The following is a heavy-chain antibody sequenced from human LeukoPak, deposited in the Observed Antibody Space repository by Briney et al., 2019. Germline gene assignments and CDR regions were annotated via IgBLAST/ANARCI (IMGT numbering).Heavy chain of an antibody. CDR3: ASSLLRMADLLPSHLDY. D-gene: IGHD3-10*01. V-gene: IGHV1-69*11. J-gene: IGHJ4*02. CDR2: IIPIIDAT. CDR1: GRGFTGLA. Sequence: SVKVSCKASGRGFTGLAVTWLRHVPGQGFEWMGRIIPIIDATHYAQKFQDRVTITADESTSTAYMELHSLRSEDTAVYFCASSLLRMADLLPSHLDYWGQGTLVTVSS.